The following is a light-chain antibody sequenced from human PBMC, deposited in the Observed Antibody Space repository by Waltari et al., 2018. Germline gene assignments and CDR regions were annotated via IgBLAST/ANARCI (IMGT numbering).Light chain of an antibody. V-gene: IGKV1-5*03. CDR2: KSS. CDR1: QRIDIW. CDR3: QQYDYYRT. J-gene: IGKJ1*01. Sequence: DLQMTQSPSALSASIGDRVPITCRASQRIDIWLAWYQQKPGKPPKNLIYKSSILQSGVPSRFSGSGSGTEFTLTIANLQPDDSAVYYCQQYDYYRTFGQGTKVEV.